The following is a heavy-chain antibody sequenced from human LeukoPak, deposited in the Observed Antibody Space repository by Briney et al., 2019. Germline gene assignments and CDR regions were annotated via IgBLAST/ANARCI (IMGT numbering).Heavy chain of an antibody. CDR2: ISHSGYSV. D-gene: IGHD3-22*01. J-gene: IGHJ4*02. CDR3: ARDGAYDDTSGYRADF. V-gene: IGHV3-11*01. Sequence: GGSLSLSCAASGFRFSDYYMNWFRQTPGKGPEWPSYISHSGYSVQYADSVRGRFTISRDNDKNSLYLQMNSLRVEDTAVYYCARDGAYDDTSGYRADFWGPGTLVTVSS. CDR1: GFRFSDYY.